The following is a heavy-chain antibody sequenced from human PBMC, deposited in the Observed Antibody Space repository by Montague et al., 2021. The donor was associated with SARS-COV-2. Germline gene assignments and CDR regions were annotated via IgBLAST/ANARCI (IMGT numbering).Heavy chain of an antibody. D-gene: IGHD6-13*01. J-gene: IGHJ4*02. CDR1: GFTFTSYW. Sequence: SLRLSCAASGFTFTSYWMSWVRQAPGKGLEWVANIKQDGSEKYYVDSVKGQFTIARDNAKNSLYLQMYSLRAEDTAVYYCARVPSSSWYFDSWGQGTLVTVSS. V-gene: IGHV3-7*01. CDR2: IKQDGSEK. CDR3: ARVPSSSWYFDS.